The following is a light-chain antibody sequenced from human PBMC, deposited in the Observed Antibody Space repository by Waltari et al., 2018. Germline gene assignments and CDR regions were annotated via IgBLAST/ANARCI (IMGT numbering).Light chain of an antibody. CDR3: QQSSSTPIT. CDR1: QSITTY. J-gene: IGKJ5*01. CDR2: AAS. V-gene: IGKV1-39*01. Sequence: DIQMTQSPSSLSASVGDRVTITCRASQSITTYLQWYQQKPGKAPKVLIYAASSLESWVPSRFSGSGSGTDFTLTISTLQPEDFATYYCQQSSSTPITFGQGTRLQIK.